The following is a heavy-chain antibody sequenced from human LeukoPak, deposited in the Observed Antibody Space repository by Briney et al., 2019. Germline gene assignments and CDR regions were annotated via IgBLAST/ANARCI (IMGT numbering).Heavy chain of an antibody. D-gene: IGHD5-18*01. CDR3: ASGDTAGGGY. Sequence: ASETLSLTCAVYGGSFSDYYWSWIRQPPGKGLEWIGEISHSGSTNYNPSLKSRVTISVDTSKNQFSLKLSSVTAADTAVYYCASGDTAGGGYWGQGTLVTVSS. J-gene: IGHJ4*02. CDR1: GGSFSDYY. CDR2: ISHSGST. V-gene: IGHV4-34*01.